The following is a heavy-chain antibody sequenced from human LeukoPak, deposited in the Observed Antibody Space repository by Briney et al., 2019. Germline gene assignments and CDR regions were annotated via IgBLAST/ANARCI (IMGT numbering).Heavy chain of an antibody. CDR3: VRDHLPSDYTSGWGPGAYGMDV. J-gene: IGHJ6*02. Sequence: PGGSLRLSCAASAFIFSNYAMHWVRQAPGKGPDWVAMISKHGTDKTYADSVRGRFTISREDSNHMLFLQMNSLRAEDTAACYCVRDHLPSDYTSGWGPGAYGMDVWGQGTPVTVSS. CDR1: AFIFSNYA. D-gene: IGHD6-19*01. V-gene: IGHV3-30*04. CDR2: ISKHGTDK.